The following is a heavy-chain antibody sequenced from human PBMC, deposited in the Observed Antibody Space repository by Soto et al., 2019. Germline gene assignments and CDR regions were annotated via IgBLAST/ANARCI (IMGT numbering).Heavy chain of an antibody. Sequence: PGASVKVSCKASGYTFTSYGISWVRQDTGQGLEWMGWISAYNGNTNYAQKLQGRVTMTTDTSTSTAYMELRSLRSDDTAVYYCARDSRYGDFSKVSYWYFDLWGRGTLVTVSS. D-gene: IGHD4-17*01. CDR2: ISAYNGNT. J-gene: IGHJ2*01. CDR3: ARDSRYGDFSKVSYWYFDL. CDR1: GYTFTSYG. V-gene: IGHV1-18*04.